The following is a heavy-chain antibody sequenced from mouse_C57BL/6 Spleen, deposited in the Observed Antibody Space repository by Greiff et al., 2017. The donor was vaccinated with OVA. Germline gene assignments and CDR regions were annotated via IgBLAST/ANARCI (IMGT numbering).Heavy chain of an antibody. D-gene: IGHD1-1*01. V-gene: IGHV1-50*01. Sequence: QVQLQQPGAELVKPGASVKLSCKASGYTFTSYWMQWVKQRPGQGLEWIEEIDPSDSYTNYNQKFKGKATLTVDTSSSTAYMQLSSLTSEDSAVYYCARSGSYYGSSFVWGTGTTVTVSS. CDR1: GYTFTSYW. J-gene: IGHJ1*03. CDR2: IDPSDSYT. CDR3: ARSGSYYGSSFV.